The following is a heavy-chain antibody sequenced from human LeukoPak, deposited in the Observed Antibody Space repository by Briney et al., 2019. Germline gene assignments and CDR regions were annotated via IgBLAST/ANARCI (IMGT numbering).Heavy chain of an antibody. CDR2: ISYTGST. CDR3: ARHWRSYDSSGYYPNYIEY. J-gene: IGHJ4*02. D-gene: IGHD3-22*01. CDR1: GGSISSRAFY. V-gene: IGHV4-39*01. Sequence: PSGTPSLTCPVSGGSISSRAFYWGWIRQPPGKGLEGIGAISYTGSTYYNPSLKSRVTISVDTSKNQFSLKLSSVTAADTAVYYCARHWRSYDSSGYYPNYIEYWGQGTLVTVSS.